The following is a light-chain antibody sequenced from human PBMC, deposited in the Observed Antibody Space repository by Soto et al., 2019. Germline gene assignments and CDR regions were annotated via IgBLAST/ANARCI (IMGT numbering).Light chain of an antibody. J-gene: IGLJ1*01. V-gene: IGLV2-14*01. Sequence: QSVLTQPASVSGSPGQSITISCTETSSAVGGCNNVSWYQQIPGKAPKLMIYEVSNRPSGVSNRFSGSKSGNTASLTICVFKAEDDADYYCSSYTSSSTLVLGTATKVTVL. CDR1: SSAVGGCNN. CDR2: EVS. CDR3: SSYTSSSTLV.